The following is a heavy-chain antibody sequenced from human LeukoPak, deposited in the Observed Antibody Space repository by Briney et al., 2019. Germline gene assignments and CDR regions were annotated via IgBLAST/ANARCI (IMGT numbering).Heavy chain of an antibody. J-gene: IGHJ4*02. Sequence: PGGSLRLSCAASGFTFSSYAMSWVRQAPGKGLQWVSAISGSGGSTYYADSVKGRFTISRDNSKNTLYLQMNSLRAEDTAVYYCAKRSSGTNYYFDYWGQGTLVTVSS. D-gene: IGHD2-8*01. CDR3: AKRSSGTNYYFDY. CDR1: GFTFSSYA. V-gene: IGHV3-23*01. CDR2: ISGSGGST.